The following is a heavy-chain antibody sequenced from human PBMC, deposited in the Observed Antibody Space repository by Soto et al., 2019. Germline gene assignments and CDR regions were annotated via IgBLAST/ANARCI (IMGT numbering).Heavy chain of an antibody. CDR3: ATRITVFGLLIPPFDP. CDR2: INHTGGT. V-gene: IGHV4-34*01. CDR1: GGLLNADY. J-gene: IGHJ5*02. Sequence: SETFPLTWAGYGGLLNADYWNWFRHPPGKGLEWIGEINHTGGTHYNPSLKSRVTMSVDTSKNQFSLRLSSVTAADTAIYYCATRITVFGLLIPPFDPWGQGTQVTVS. D-gene: IGHD3-3*01.